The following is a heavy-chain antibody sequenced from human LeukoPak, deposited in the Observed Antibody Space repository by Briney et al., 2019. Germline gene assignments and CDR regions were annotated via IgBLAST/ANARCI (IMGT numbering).Heavy chain of an antibody. V-gene: IGHV3-30-3*01. J-gene: IGHJ4*02. CDR1: GFTFTTYS. D-gene: IGHD6-19*01. Sequence: GRSLRLSCAASGFTFTTYSMHWVRQTPAKGPEWVAVISRDGAKKYFADSVKGRFTVSRDNSENTLYLEMNSLRPEDTAVYYCAIDLGWFRSAGGTHDYWGRGTLVTVSS. CDR2: ISRDGAKK. CDR3: AIDLGWFRSAGGTHDY.